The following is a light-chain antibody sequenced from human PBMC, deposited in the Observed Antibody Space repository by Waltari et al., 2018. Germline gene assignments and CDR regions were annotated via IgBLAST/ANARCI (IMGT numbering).Light chain of an antibody. J-gene: IGKJ1*01. V-gene: IGKV3-15*01. CDR3: QQYNDWPPWT. Sequence: EIVMTQSPASLSLSPGERATLSCRASQSVTTNLAWYQQKPGQAPRLLIYGASTRAAGIPVRFSGIGSGTEFTLTVSGLQSEDFAIYYCQQYNDWPPWTFGQGTKVEIK. CDR2: GAS. CDR1: QSVTTN.